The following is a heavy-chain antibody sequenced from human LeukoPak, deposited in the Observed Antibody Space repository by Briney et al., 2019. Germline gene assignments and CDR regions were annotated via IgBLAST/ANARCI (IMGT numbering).Heavy chain of an antibody. CDR2: IYYSGST. Sequence: SETLSLTCTVSGGSISSHYWSWSRQPPGKGLEWIGYIYYSGSTNYNPSLKSRVTISVDTSKNQFSLKLSSVTAADTAVYYCARESTYYYDSSGWAYYFDYWGQGTLVTVSS. J-gene: IGHJ4*02. CDR3: ARESTYYYDSSGWAYYFDY. D-gene: IGHD3-22*01. CDR1: GGSISSHY. V-gene: IGHV4-59*11.